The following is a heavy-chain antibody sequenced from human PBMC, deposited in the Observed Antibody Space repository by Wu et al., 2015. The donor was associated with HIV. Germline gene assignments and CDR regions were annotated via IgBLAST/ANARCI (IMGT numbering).Heavy chain of an antibody. V-gene: IGHV1-18*01. CDR3: ARDEYYDMSTGYEVDALDI. CDR1: LHIYQLW. D-gene: IGHD3-9*01. Sequence: VQLVQSGVEVKRPGAVSEGLLQGFWLHIYQLWYQLGATGPGQGLEWWDGSVVTEETQTMQKNYQGRATMSTESSTRTAYMELRSLTSDDTAVYYCARDEYYDMSTGYEVDALDIWGQGTMVTVSS. CDR2: SVVTEET. J-gene: IGHJ3*02.